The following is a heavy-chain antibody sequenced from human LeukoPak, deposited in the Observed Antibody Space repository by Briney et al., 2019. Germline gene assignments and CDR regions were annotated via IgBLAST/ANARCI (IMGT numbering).Heavy chain of an antibody. CDR3: ARVGNYYYYYMDV. Sequence: QTGGSLRLSCAASGFTFSSYAMSWVRQAPGKGLEWVSAISSSGSTIYYADSVKGRFTISRDNAKNSLYLQMNSLRAEDTAVYYCARVGNYYYYYMDVWVKGTTVTVSS. CDR1: GFTFSSYA. CDR2: ISSSGSTI. J-gene: IGHJ6*03. V-gene: IGHV3-48*04.